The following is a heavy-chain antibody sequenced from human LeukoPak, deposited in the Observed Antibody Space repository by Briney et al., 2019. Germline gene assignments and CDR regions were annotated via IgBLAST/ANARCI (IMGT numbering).Heavy chain of an antibody. CDR2: IYYSGST. CDR3: ARVLAAAGTSKTTRYYYYYYMDV. J-gene: IGHJ6*03. D-gene: IGHD6-13*01. CDR1: GGSISSSSYY. Sequence: TSETLSLTCTVSGGSISSSSYYWGWIRQPPGKGLEWIGSIYYSGSTCYNPSLKSRVTISVDTSKNQFSLKLSSVTAADTAVYYCARVLAAAGTSKTTRYYYYYYMDVWGKGTTVTISS. V-gene: IGHV4-39*07.